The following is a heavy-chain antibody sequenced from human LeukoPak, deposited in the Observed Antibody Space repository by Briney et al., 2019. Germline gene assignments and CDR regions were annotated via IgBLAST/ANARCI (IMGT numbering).Heavy chain of an antibody. CDR1: GFTFSSHA. Sequence: GGSLRLSCAASGFTFSSHALSWLRQAPGKGLEWISTISGSGGSTYYADSVKGRFTISRDNSKNTLYVQMSSLRADDTAVYYCAKGYYYGSGSYSTFDYWGQGTLVTVSS. CDR3: AKGYYYGSGSYSTFDY. V-gene: IGHV3-23*01. CDR2: ISGSGGST. J-gene: IGHJ4*02. D-gene: IGHD3-10*01.